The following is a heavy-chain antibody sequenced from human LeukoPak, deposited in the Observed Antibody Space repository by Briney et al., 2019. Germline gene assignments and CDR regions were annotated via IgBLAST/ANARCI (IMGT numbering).Heavy chain of an antibody. J-gene: IGHJ6*02. CDR1: GFTFSTYA. Sequence: GRSLRLSCAASGFTFSTYAMHWVRQAPGKGLEWVAVISYDGSNKYYADSVKGRFTISRDNSKNTLYLQMNSLRAEDTAVYYCARDGVIAAAGLPPDYYGMDVWGQGTTVTVSS. CDR2: ISYDGSNK. D-gene: IGHD6-13*01. V-gene: IGHV3-30-3*01. CDR3: ARDGVIAAAGLPPDYYGMDV.